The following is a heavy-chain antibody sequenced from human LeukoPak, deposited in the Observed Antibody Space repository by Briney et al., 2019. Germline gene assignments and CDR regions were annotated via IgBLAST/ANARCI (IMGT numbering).Heavy chain of an antibody. V-gene: IGHV1-2*06. CDR1: GYTFTGYY. D-gene: IGHD3-3*01. CDR3: ARVQLRFLEWLLYP. Sequence: ASVTVSCKASGYTFTGYYMHWVRQAPGQGLEWMGRINPNSGGTNYAQTFQGRVTMTRDTSISTAYMELSRLRSDDTAVYYCARVQLRFLEWLLYPWGQGTLVTVSS. CDR2: INPNSGGT. J-gene: IGHJ5*02.